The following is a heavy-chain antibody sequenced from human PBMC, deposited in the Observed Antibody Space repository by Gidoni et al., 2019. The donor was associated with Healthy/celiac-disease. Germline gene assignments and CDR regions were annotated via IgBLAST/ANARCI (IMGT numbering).Heavy chain of an antibody. CDR2: IYYSGST. CDR3: ASPGITMIVVPYAFDI. D-gene: IGHD3-22*01. Sequence: QLQLQESGPGLVKPSETLSLTCTVSGGSISSSSYYWGWIRQPPGKGLEWIGSIYYSGSTYYNPSLKSRVTISVDTSKNQFSLKLSSVTAADTAVYYCASPGITMIVVPYAFDIWGQGTMVTVSS. CDR1: GGSISSSSYY. J-gene: IGHJ3*02. V-gene: IGHV4-39*01.